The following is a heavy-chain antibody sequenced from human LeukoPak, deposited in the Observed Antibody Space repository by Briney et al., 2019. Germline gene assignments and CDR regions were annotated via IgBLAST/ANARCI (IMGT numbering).Heavy chain of an antibody. CDR3: ARSVVVVAAINY. CDR2: ISSDGSNK. J-gene: IGHJ4*02. Sequence: GGSLRLSCAAAGFTFSSYAMHWVRQAPGKGLEWVAVISSDGSNKYYADSVKGRFTISRDNSKNTLYLQMNSLRAEDTAVYYCARSVVVVAAINYWGQGTLVTVSS. V-gene: IGHV3-30-3*01. D-gene: IGHD2-15*01. CDR1: GFTFSSYA.